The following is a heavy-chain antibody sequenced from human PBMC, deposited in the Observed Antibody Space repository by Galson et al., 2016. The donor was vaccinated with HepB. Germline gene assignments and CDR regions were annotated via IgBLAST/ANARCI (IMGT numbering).Heavy chain of an antibody. CDR2: ISYDGINK. CDR1: GFTFSKYG. V-gene: IGHV3-33*05. Sequence: SLRLSCAASGFTFSKYGMHWVRQAPGKGLEWVAVISYDGINKYFADSVNGRFTISRDNSKNTLYLQMNSLRAEDTAVYYCAKLEGGLTYYGMDVWGHGTTVTVSS. J-gene: IGHJ6*02. D-gene: IGHD2-15*01. CDR3: AKLEGGLTYYGMDV.